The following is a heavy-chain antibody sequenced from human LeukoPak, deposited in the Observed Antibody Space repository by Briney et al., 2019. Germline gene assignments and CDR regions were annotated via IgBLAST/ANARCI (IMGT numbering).Heavy chain of an antibody. CDR1: GFTFGDYA. Sequence: GGSLRLPCTTSGFTFGDYAMSWFRQAPGRGLEWVGFIRSRAYGGTTKYAASVKDRFTISRDDSNSIAYLQMNSLKTEDTAVYYCSRHTYYYDNSATDHWGQGTLVTVSS. J-gene: IGHJ4*02. CDR2: IRSRAYGGTT. V-gene: IGHV3-49*03. D-gene: IGHD3-22*01. CDR3: SRHTYYYDNSATDH.